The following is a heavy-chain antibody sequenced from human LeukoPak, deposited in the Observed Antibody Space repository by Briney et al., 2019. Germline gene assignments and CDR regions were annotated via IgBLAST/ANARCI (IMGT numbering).Heavy chain of an antibody. CDR2: IYHSGST. Sequence: SQTLSLTCAVSGYAIRSGHYWGWIRQPPGRGLEWIGTIYHSGSTYYNPSLKRRVTISVDTSKNQFSLNVTPVTAADTAVYYCARHALDGYIHGAWFDPWGQGTLVIVSS. V-gene: IGHV4-38-2*01. J-gene: IGHJ5*02. CDR3: ARHALDGYIHGAWFDP. D-gene: IGHD5-24*01. CDR1: GYAIRSGHY.